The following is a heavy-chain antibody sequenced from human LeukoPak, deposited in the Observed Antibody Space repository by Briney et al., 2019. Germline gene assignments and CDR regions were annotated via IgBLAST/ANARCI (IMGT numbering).Heavy chain of an antibody. CDR1: GYSFTSYW. Sequence: GESLKISCKGSGYSFTSYWINWVRQMPGKGLEWMGRIDPSDSYTIYSPPFQGHVTISADKSVNTAYLQWSSLKASDTAMYYCARQGSDLDYWGQGTLVTVSS. V-gene: IGHV5-10-1*01. CDR2: IDPSDSYT. J-gene: IGHJ4*02. CDR3: ARQGSDLDY.